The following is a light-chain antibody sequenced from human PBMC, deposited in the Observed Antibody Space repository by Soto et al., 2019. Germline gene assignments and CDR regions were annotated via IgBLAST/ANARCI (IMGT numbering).Light chain of an antibody. CDR3: QHYNSHSEA. CDR2: KAS. J-gene: IGKJ1*01. V-gene: IGKV1-5*03. CDR1: QSISSW. Sequence: DIQLPESPATLSGSLVCIVSVRSLSSQSISSWLAWYQQKPWKAPKLLIYKASTLKSGVPSRFSGSGSGTEFTLTISSLQPDDFATYYCQHYNSHSEAFGQGTKVDIK.